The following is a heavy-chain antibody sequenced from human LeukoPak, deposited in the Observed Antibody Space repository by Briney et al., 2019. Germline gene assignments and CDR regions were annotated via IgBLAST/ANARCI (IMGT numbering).Heavy chain of an antibody. CDR1: GYDFTRFW. J-gene: IGHJ4*02. CDR3: RVRAWGVTHVVDS. D-gene: IGHD2-21*02. Sequence: GESLKISCKGSGYDFTRFWIGWVRQMPAKGLEWMGIIYPGRSDTRYSPSFQGQVTTSADTSTNTAYLQWNTVKTSDSAIYYCRVRAWGVTHVVDSWGQGTLVTVSS. V-gene: IGHV5-51*01. CDR2: IYPGRSDT.